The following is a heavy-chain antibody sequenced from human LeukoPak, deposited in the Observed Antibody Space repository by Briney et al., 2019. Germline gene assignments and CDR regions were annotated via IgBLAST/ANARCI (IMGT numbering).Heavy chain of an antibody. J-gene: IGHJ4*02. V-gene: IGHV1-69*13. D-gene: IGHD3-22*01. CDR3: ARDLGYYDMSYYFDY. CDR1: GGTFSSYA. Sequence: EASVKVSCKASGGTFSSYAISWVRQAPGQGLEWMGGIIPIFGTANYAQKFQGRVTITADESTSTAYMELSSLRSEDTAVYYCARDLGYYDMSYYFDYWGQGTLVTVSS. CDR2: IIPIFGTA.